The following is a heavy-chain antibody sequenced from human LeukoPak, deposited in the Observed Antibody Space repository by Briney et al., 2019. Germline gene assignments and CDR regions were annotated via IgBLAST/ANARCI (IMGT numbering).Heavy chain of an antibody. CDR3: ARGGIAAAATYFDY. CDR2: ISSSSSYI. Sequence: PGGSLRLSCAASGFTFSSYSMNWVRQAPGKGLEWVSSISSSSSYIYYADSAKGRFTISRDNAKNSLYLQMNSLRAEDTAVYYCARGGIAAAATYFDYWGQGTLVTVSS. D-gene: IGHD6-13*01. J-gene: IGHJ4*02. CDR1: GFTFSSYS. V-gene: IGHV3-21*01.